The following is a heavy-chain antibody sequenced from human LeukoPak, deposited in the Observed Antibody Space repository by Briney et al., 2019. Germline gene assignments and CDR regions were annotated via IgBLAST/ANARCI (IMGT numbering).Heavy chain of an antibody. CDR2: IYTSGST. CDR1: GGSISSGSYY. Sequence: SETLSLTCTVSGGSISSGSYYWSWIRQPAGKGLEWIGRIYTSGSTNYNPSLKSRVTISVDTSKNQFSLKLSSVTAADTAVYYCARGYSVINWFDPWGQGTLVTVSS. CDR3: ARGYSVINWFDP. J-gene: IGHJ5*02. V-gene: IGHV4-61*02. D-gene: IGHD2-15*01.